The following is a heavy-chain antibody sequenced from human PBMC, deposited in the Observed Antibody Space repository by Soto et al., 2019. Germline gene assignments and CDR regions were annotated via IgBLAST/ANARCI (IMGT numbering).Heavy chain of an antibody. Sequence: EVQLLESGGGLAQPGGSLKLSCAASGFSFSSYAMSWVRKSPGKGLGWKWVSAISGGGGSTYHADSVKGRFTVSRDNTKNTLYLQMNSLKAEDTAVYYCAKGSAAARPYYFDYWGQGALVTVSS. D-gene: IGHD2-2*01. CDR2: ISGGGGST. CDR3: AKGSAAARPYYFDY. CDR1: GFSFSSYA. V-gene: IGHV3-23*01. J-gene: IGHJ4*02.